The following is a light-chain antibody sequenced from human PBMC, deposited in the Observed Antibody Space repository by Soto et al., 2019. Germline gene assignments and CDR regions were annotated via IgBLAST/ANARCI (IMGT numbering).Light chain of an antibody. Sequence: DIVMTQSPGSLAVSLGERATINCRSSQSVLYSSNNKDSIAWYQQKPGQPPRLLIYWASTRESGVPDRFSGSGSGTDLTLNISSLQAEEVAVYYCQQYYDLLTFGGGTKVEIK. J-gene: IGKJ4*01. CDR2: WAS. CDR1: QSVLYSSNNKDS. CDR3: QQYYDLLT. V-gene: IGKV4-1*01.